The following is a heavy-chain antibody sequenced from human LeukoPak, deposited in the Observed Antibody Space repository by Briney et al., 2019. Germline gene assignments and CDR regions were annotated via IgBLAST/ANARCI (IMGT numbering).Heavy chain of an antibody. Sequence: SETLSLTCTVSGGSISSYYWGWIRQPPGKGLEWIGSIYYSGSTYYNPSLKSRVTISVDTSKNQFSLKLSSVTAADAAVYYCARLEIAARRVGSGNWFDPWGQGTLVTVSS. CDR1: GGSISSYY. CDR3: ARLEIAARRVGSGNWFDP. D-gene: IGHD6-6*01. J-gene: IGHJ5*02. CDR2: IYYSGST. V-gene: IGHV4-39*01.